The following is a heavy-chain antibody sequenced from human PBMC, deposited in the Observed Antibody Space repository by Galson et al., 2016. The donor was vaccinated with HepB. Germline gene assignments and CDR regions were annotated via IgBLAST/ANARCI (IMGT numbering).Heavy chain of an antibody. V-gene: IGHV3-23*01. CDR2: ISASGGET. Sequence: SLRLSCAASGFAFSGYAMTWVRQAPGKGLEWVSAISASGGETFYGDPARGRFSISRDNYRNTLYLEMNSLRLEDTAIYYCAKELRFGESAIDYWSQGILVTVSS. D-gene: IGHD3-10*01. CDR1: GFAFSGYA. CDR3: AKELRFGESAIDY. J-gene: IGHJ4*02.